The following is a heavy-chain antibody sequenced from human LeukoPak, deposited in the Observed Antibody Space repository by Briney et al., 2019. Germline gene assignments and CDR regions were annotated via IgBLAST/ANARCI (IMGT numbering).Heavy chain of an antibody. CDR1: GGSFSGYY. Sequence: SETLSLTCAVYGGSFSGYYWSWIRQPPGKGLEWIGEVNHSGSTNYNPSLKSRVTISVDTFKNQFSLKLSSVTAADTAVYYCARGRGVTTPRWFDPWGQGTLVTVSS. J-gene: IGHJ5*02. CDR3: ARGRGVTTPRWFDP. D-gene: IGHD4-17*01. CDR2: VNHSGST. V-gene: IGHV4-34*01.